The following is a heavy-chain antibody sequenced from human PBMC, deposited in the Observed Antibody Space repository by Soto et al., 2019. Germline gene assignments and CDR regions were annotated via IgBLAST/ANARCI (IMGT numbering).Heavy chain of an antibody. Sequence: QVQLVQSGAEVKKPGSSVKVSCKASGGTFSSYAISWVRQAPGQGLEWMGGIIPIFGTANYAQKFQGRVTITADESTSTDYRELSSLRSDDTAVYYCSASGSYYYDSSGQLAYWGQGTLVTGSS. J-gene: IGHJ4*02. D-gene: IGHD3-22*01. CDR2: IIPIFGTA. CDR1: GGTFSSYA. CDR3: SASGSYYYDSSGQLAY. V-gene: IGHV1-69*01.